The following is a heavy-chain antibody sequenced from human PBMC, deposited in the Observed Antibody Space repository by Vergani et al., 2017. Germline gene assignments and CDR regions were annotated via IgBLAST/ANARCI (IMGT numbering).Heavy chain of an antibody. CDR3: ARPNDGSRSGAFDI. D-gene: IGHD1-26*01. J-gene: IGHJ3*02. CDR2: INYSGST. CDR1: GGSISSSSYY. V-gene: IGHV4-39*01. Sequence: QLQLQESGPGLVKPSETLSLTCTVSGGSISSSSYYWGWIRQPPGKGLEWIGSINYSGSTYYNPSLKSRVTISVDTSKNQFSLKLSTVTAADTVVYYCARPNDGSRSGAFDIWGQGTMVTVSS.